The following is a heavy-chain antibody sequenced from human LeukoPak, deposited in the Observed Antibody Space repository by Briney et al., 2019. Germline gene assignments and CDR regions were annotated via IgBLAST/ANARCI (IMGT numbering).Heavy chain of an antibody. V-gene: IGHV4-34*01. Sequence: SETLSLTCAVYGGSFSGYYWSWIRQPPGKGLEWIGEINHSGSTNYNPSLKSRVTISVDTSKNQFSLKLSSVTAADTAVYYCAREKYYTSSSIDYWGQGTLVTVSS. D-gene: IGHD6-6*01. CDR1: GGSFSGYY. CDR3: AREKYYTSSSIDY. J-gene: IGHJ4*02. CDR2: INHSGST.